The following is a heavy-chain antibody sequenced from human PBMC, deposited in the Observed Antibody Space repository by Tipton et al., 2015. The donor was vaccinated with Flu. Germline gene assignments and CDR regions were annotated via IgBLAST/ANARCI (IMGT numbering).Heavy chain of an antibody. D-gene: IGHD2-21*01. CDR3: AKDPDAVVVPANRKNWFDP. J-gene: IGHJ5*02. CDR1: GYTFTDYY. CDR2: INPKTGGT. Sequence: QLVQSGAEVKKPGASVKVSCKGSGYTFTDYYLHWVRQAPGQGLEWMGWINPKTGGTSYAQKFQGRVTMTRDTSISTAYMELSGLRSDDTAEYYCAKDPDAVVVPANRKNWFDPWGQGTLVTVSS. V-gene: IGHV1-2*02.